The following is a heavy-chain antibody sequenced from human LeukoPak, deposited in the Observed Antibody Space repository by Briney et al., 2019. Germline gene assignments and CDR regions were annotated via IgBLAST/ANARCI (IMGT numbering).Heavy chain of an antibody. CDR1: GFTFSSYV. Sequence: GGSLRLSCAASGFTFSSYVMSWVRQAPGKGLEWVSVISGSGGSTYYADSVKGRFTISRDNSKNTLYLQMNSPRAEDTAVYYCAKSSFCSGGSCYRFDYWGQGTLATVSS. V-gene: IGHV3-23*01. J-gene: IGHJ4*02. D-gene: IGHD2-15*01. CDR3: AKSSFCSGGSCYRFDY. CDR2: ISGSGGST.